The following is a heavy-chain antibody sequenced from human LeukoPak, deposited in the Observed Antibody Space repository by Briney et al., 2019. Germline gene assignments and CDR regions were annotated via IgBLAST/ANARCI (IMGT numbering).Heavy chain of an antibody. CDR2: IYSSGST. V-gene: IGHV4-4*07. Sequence: SETLSLACTVSGASISAFHWTWFRQPAGKGLEWIGLIYSSGSTLFNPSLKSRVAMSVDLTKNQLSLKLTSVTAADTAMYYCARKDGDYWGRGTLVTVSS. CDR1: GASISAFH. CDR3: ARKDGDY. J-gene: IGHJ4*02.